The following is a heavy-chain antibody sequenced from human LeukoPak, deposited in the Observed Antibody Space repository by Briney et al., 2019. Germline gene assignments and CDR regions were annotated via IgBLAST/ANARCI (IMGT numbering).Heavy chain of an antibody. CDR2: IYSSGST. V-gene: IGHV4-4*07. Sequence: SETLSLACTVSGASISAFHWTWFRQPAGKGLEWIGLIYSSGSTLFNPSLKSRVAMSVDLTKNQLSLKLTSVTAADTAMYYCARKDGDYWGRGTLVTVSS. CDR1: GASISAFH. CDR3: ARKDGDY. J-gene: IGHJ4*02.